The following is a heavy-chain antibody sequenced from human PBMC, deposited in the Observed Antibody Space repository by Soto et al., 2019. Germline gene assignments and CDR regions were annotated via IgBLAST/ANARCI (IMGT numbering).Heavy chain of an antibody. CDR2: IYYSGST. J-gene: IGHJ4*02. Sequence: PSETLSLTCTVSGGSISSYYWSWIRQPPWKGLEWIGYIYYSGSTNYNPSLKSRVTISVDTSKNQFSLKLSSVTAADTAVYYCARHDDYYGSGSYYHRGQGTLVTVPT. V-gene: IGHV4-59*08. D-gene: IGHD3-10*01. CDR3: ARHDDYYGSGSYYH. CDR1: GGSISSYY.